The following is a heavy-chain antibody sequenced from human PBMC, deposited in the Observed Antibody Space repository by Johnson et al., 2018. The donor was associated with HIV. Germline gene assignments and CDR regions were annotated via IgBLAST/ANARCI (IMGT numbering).Heavy chain of an antibody. V-gene: IGHV3-30*02. CDR3: ARESKWESRTPHAFDI. CDR1: GFTFSTYG. Sequence: QEQLVESGGGVVQPGRSLRLSCAASGFTFSTYGMDWVRQAPGKGLEWVAFIRYDGSSKYYADSVKGRFTVSRDKSKNTLYLQMKSLRPEDTAVYYCARESKWESRTPHAFDIWGQGTMVTVSS. CDR2: IRYDGSSK. D-gene: IGHD1-26*01. J-gene: IGHJ3*02.